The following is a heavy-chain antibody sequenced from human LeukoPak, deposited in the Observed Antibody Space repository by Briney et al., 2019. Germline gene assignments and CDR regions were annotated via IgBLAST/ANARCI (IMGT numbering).Heavy chain of an antibody. CDR3: ARSTPDDFWSGYFSGVPWGMDV. Sequence: ASVKVSCKASGYTFTSYGISWVRQAPGQGLEWMGWISAYNGNTNYAQKLQGRVTMTTDTSTSTAYMELSSLRSEDTAVYYCARSTPDDFWSGYFSGVPWGMDVWGQGTTVTVSS. J-gene: IGHJ6*02. CDR1: GYTFTSYG. CDR2: ISAYNGNT. V-gene: IGHV1-18*01. D-gene: IGHD3-3*01.